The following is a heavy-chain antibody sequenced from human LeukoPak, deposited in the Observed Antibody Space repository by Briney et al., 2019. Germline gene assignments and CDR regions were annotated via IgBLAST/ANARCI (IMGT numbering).Heavy chain of an antibody. V-gene: IGHV3-7*01. Sequence: HPGGSLRLSCAASGFTFNTYWMSWVRQAPGKGLEWVANTKRDESEKFYVASVKGRFTISRDNAKNSLYLQMNSLRTEDTAVYYCVRVNTDSVYRPFDYWGQGALVTVSS. J-gene: IGHJ4*02. D-gene: IGHD3-16*02. CDR1: GFTFNTYW. CDR2: TKRDESEK. CDR3: VRVNTDSVYRPFDY.